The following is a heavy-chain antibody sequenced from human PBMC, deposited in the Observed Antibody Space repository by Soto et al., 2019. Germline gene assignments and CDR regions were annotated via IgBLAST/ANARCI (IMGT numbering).Heavy chain of an antibody. Sequence: PGGSLRLCCAASGFTFSSYWRSWVRQAPGKGLEWVANIKQDGSEKYYVDSVKGRFTISRDNAKNSLYLQMNSLRAEDTAVYYCAREGIVATTLARGMDVWGQGTTVTVSS. D-gene: IGHD5-12*01. CDR1: GFTFSSYW. CDR2: IKQDGSEK. CDR3: AREGIVATTLARGMDV. J-gene: IGHJ6*02. V-gene: IGHV3-7*05.